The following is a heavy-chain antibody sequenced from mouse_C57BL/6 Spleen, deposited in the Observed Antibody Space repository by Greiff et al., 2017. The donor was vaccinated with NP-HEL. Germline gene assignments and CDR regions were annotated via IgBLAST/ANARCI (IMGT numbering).Heavy chain of an antibody. J-gene: IGHJ2*01. CDR3: ARQGVDD. Sequence: EVKLMESGGGLVKPGGSLKLSCAASGFTFSDYGMHWVRQAPEKGLEWVAYISSGSSNIYYADTVKGRFTISRDNAKNTLFLQMTSLRAEDTAMDYCARQGVDDWGQGTTLTVSS. CDR2: ISSGSSNI. CDR1: GFTFSDYG. V-gene: IGHV5-17*01.